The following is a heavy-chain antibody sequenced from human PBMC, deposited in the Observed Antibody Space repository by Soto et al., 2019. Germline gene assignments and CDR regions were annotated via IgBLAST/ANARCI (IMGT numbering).Heavy chain of an antibody. CDR1: GFTFSSYA. D-gene: IGHD3-3*01. CDR3: AKDESIFVATATGFDP. Sequence: PGGSLRLSCAASGFTFSSYAMSWVRQAPGKGLEWVSAISGSGGSTYYADSVKGRFTISRDNSKNTLYLQMNSLRAEDTAVYYCAKDESIFVATATGFDPWGQGTLVTVSS. CDR2: ISGSGGST. V-gene: IGHV3-23*01. J-gene: IGHJ5*02.